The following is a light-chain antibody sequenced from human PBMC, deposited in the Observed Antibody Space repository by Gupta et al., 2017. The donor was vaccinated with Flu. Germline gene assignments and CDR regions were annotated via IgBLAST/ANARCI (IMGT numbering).Light chain of an antibody. Sequence: RVAITCQANEDISNYLNWYQQKPGKAPKLLIYEASTLETGVPSRFRGTGSGTEFTLTISSLQADDTATYYCQQFDDGPDISFGPGTKV. CDR3: QQFDDGPDIS. V-gene: IGKV1-33*01. CDR1: EDISNY. CDR2: EAS. J-gene: IGKJ3*01.